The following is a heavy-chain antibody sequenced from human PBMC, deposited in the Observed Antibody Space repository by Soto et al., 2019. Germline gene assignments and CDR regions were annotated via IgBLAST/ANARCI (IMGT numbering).Heavy chain of an antibody. CDR3: TRPLITMIVVVPPGFDP. D-gene: IGHD3-22*01. J-gene: IGHJ5*02. CDR2: FDPEDGET. CDR1: GYTLTELS. V-gene: IGHV1-24*01. Sequence: ASVKVSCKVSGYTLTELSMHWVRQAPGKGLEWMGGFDPEDGETIYAQKFQGRVTMTEDTSTDTAYMELSSLRSEDTAVYYCTRPLITMIVVVPPGFDPWGQGTLVTVSS.